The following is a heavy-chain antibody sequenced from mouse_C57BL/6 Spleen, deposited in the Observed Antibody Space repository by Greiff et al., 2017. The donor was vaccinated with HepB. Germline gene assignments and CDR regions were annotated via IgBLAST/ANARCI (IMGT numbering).Heavy chain of an antibody. Sequence: VQLQQPGAELVKPGASVKMSCKASGYTFTSYWITWVKQRPGQGLEWIGDIYPGSGSTNYNEKFKSKATLTVDTSSSTAYMQLSSLTSEDSAVYYCARERLSTTTVVAPFAYWGQGTLVTVSA. CDR3: ARERLSTTTVVAPFAY. V-gene: IGHV1-55*01. J-gene: IGHJ3*01. CDR2: IYPGSGST. CDR1: GYTFTSYW. D-gene: IGHD1-1*01.